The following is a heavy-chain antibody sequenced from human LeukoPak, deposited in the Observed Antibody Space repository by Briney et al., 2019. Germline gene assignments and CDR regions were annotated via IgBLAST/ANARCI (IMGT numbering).Heavy chain of an antibody. CDR1: AFSFSDYY. CDR3: ARASSSWFPPHYYYYYMDV. Sequence: GGSLRLSCAASAFSFSDYYMSWIRQAPGKGLEWVSYISSSGTTVYYADSVKGRFTISRDNAKNSLYLQMNSLRAEDTAVYYCARASSSWFPPHYYYYYMDVWGKGTTVTISS. CDR2: ISSSGTTV. J-gene: IGHJ6*03. D-gene: IGHD6-13*01. V-gene: IGHV3-11*01.